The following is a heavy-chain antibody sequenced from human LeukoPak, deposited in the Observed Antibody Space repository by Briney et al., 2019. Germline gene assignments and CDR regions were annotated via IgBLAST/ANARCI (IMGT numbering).Heavy chain of an antibody. CDR1: GYTLTELS. V-gene: IGHV1-24*01. Sequence: ASVKVSCKVSGYTLTELSMHWVRQAPGKGLEWLGGFEPEEGETIYAQKFQGRVTMTEDTSSDTAYMELSSLRSEDTAVYYCATVRPTDDPYYFDYWGQGTLVTVSS. D-gene: IGHD2-21*01. CDR2: FEPEEGET. CDR3: ATVRPTDDPYYFDY. J-gene: IGHJ4*02.